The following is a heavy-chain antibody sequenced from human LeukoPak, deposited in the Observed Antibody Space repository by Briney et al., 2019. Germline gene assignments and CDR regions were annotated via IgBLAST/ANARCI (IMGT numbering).Heavy chain of an antibody. CDR1: GGTFSSYT. J-gene: IGHJ4*02. CDR3: ARGSSYGDFDY. CDR2: IIPILGIA. Sequence: GASVKVSCKASGGTFSSYTISWVRQAPGQGLDWMERIIPILGIANYAQKFQGRVTITADKSTSTAYVELNSLRAEDTAVYYCARGSSYGDFDYWGQGTLVTVSS. V-gene: IGHV1-69*02. D-gene: IGHD6-13*01.